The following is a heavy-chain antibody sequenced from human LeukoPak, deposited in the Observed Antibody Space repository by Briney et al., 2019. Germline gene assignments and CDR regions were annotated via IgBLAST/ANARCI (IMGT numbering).Heavy chain of an antibody. D-gene: IGHD1-1*01. V-gene: IGHV3-53*01. CDR3: ARGPAGYN. Sequence: GGSLRLSCAASGFTVSRNHMSWARRAPGKGLECVSVIYSGGSTDYADSVKGRFTISRDNLKNTLYLQMNTLRAEDTAVYYCARGPAGYNWGQGTLVTVSS. CDR1: GFTVSRNH. J-gene: IGHJ4*02. CDR2: IYSGGST.